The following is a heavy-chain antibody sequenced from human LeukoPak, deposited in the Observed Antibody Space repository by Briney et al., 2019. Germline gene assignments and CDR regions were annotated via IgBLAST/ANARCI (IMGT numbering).Heavy chain of an antibody. Sequence: GGSLRLSCAASGFTFSSYWMSWVRQAPGKGLEWVSNINWNGNNIGYADSLRGRFTISRDNAKNSLYLQMNSLRAEDTAFYCARGLMGGYPYFDYWGQGTLVTVSS. V-gene: IGHV3-20*04. J-gene: IGHJ4*02. CDR3: ARGLMGGYPYFDY. D-gene: IGHD3-22*01. CDR2: INWNGNNI. CDR1: GFTFSSYW.